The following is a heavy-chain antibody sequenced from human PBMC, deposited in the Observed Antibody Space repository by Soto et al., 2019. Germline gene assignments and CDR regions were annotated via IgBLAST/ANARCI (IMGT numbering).Heavy chain of an antibody. CDR2: HYHSGST. J-gene: IGHJ2*01. D-gene: IGHD2-21*02. Sequence: QVQMQESGPGLVKPSETLSLTCTVSGGSISGYDWSWIRQPPGKGLEWIGYHYHSGSTNYNPSLRSRVTMTADPSKNQFSLKLNSVTAADTAVYYCARGGYCDGGCLNWNFDLWGRGTLVTVSS. V-gene: IGHV4-59*01. CDR1: GGSISGYD. CDR3: ARGGYCDGGCLNWNFDL.